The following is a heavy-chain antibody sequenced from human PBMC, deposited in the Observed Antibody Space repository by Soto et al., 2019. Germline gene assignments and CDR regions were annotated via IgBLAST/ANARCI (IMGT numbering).Heavy chain of an antibody. J-gene: IGHJ5*02. CDR3: ATTEYCSSTSCKNWCDP. CDR2: FDPEDGET. CDR1: GYTFSDFS. V-gene: IGHV1-24*01. Sequence: ASVKVYCKVSGYTFSDFSRPWVRQDPGKGLEWMGGFDPEDGETIYAQKFQGRVTMTEDTSTDTAYMELSSLRSEDTAVYYCATTEYCSSTSCKNWCDPWGQGTLVTAPQ. D-gene: IGHD2-2*01.